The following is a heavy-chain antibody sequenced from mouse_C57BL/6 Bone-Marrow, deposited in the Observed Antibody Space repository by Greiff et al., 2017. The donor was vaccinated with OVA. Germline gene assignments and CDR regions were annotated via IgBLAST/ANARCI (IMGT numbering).Heavy chain of an antibody. J-gene: IGHJ2*01. CDR1: GYAFSSYW. CDR2: IYPGDGDT. D-gene: IGHD1-1*01. V-gene: IGHV1-80*01. Sequence: VQRVESGAELVKPGASVKISCKASGYAFSSYWMNWVKQRPGKGLEWIGQIYPGDGDTNYNGKFKGKATLTADKSSSTAYMQLSSLTSEDSAVYFCARSGPNYGGDYWGQGTTLTVSS. CDR3: ARSGPNYGGDY.